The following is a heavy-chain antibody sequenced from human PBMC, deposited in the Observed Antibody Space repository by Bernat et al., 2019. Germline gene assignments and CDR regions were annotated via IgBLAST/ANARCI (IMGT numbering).Heavy chain of an antibody. V-gene: IGHV4-34*01. CDR3: ARSVGSSWYWWFDP. CDR2: INHSGST. D-gene: IGHD6-13*01. Sequence: QVQLQQWGAGLLKPSETLSLTCAVYGGSFSGYYLSWIRQPPGKGLEWIGEINHSGSTNYNPSLKSRVTISVDTSKNQFSLKLSSVTAADTAVYYCARSVGSSWYWWFDPWGQGTLVTVSS. CDR1: GGSFSGYY. J-gene: IGHJ5*02.